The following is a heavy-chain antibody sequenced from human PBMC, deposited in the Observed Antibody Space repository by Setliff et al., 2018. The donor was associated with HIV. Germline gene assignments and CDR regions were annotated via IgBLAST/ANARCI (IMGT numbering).Heavy chain of an antibody. Sequence: SETLSLTCAVSGGSISTRDWWTWVRQPPGKGLEWIGEVYHTGMTNYNPSLKSRAIMSADTSKNQFSLKLSSVTAADTAVYYCTGPRGDEAFDIWGQGTKVTVSS. CDR3: TGPRGDEAFDI. J-gene: IGHJ3*02. CDR2: VYHTGMT. CDR1: GGSISTRDW. V-gene: IGHV4-4*02. D-gene: IGHD3-10*01.